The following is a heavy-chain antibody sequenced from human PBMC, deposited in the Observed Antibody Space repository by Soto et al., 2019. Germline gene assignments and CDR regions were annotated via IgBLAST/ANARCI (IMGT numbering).Heavy chain of an antibody. D-gene: IGHD6-19*01. J-gene: IGHJ4*02. Sequence: QVQLVESGGGVVQPGRSLRLSCAASGFTFSSYAMHWVRQAPGKGLEWVAVISYDGSNKYYADSVKGRFTISRDNSKNTLYLQMNSLRAEDTAVYYCARGPWDSSGWYPPYYFDYWGQGTLVTVSS. CDR2: ISYDGSNK. V-gene: IGHV3-30-3*01. CDR1: GFTFSSYA. CDR3: ARGPWDSSGWYPPYYFDY.